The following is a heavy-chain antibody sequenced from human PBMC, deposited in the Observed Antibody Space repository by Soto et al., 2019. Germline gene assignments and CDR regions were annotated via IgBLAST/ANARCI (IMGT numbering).Heavy chain of an antibody. CDR1: GFTFSSYG. J-gene: IGHJ4*02. CDR3: AKGGGYSVYDGNFDY. D-gene: IGHD5-12*01. Sequence: QVQLVESGGGVVQPGRSLRLSCAASGFTFSSYGMHWVRQAPGKGREWVAVISYDGSNKYYADSVKGRFTISRDNSKNTLYLQMNRLRAEDTAVYYCAKGGGYSVYDGNFDYWGQGTLVPGSS. CDR2: ISYDGSNK. V-gene: IGHV3-30*18.